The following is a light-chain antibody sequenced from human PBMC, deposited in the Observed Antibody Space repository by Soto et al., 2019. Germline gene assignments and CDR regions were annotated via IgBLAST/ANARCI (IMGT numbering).Light chain of an antibody. Sequence: EIVVTQSPGTLSLSPGERATLSCRASQSVSNSYLAWYQQKPGQAPRLLIYGASSRATGIPDRFSGSGSGTDFTLTISRLEPEDFAVYYCQQYGSSFTWTFGQGTKVDIK. CDR2: GAS. CDR3: QQYGSSFTWT. J-gene: IGKJ1*01. V-gene: IGKV3-20*01. CDR1: QSVSNSY.